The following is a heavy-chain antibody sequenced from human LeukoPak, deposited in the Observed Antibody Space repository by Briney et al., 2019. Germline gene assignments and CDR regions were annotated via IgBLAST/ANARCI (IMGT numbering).Heavy chain of an antibody. CDR2: INHSGST. J-gene: IGHJ6*02. Sequence: PSETLSLTCAVYGGSFSGYYWSWIRQPPGKGLEWIGEINHSGSTNYNPSLKSRVTISVDTSKNQFSLKLSSVTAADTAVYYCARGHITMVRGVIINYYYYYGMDVWGQGTTVTVSS. D-gene: IGHD3-10*01. CDR3: ARGHITMVRGVIINYYYYYGMDV. CDR1: GGSFSGYY. V-gene: IGHV4-34*01.